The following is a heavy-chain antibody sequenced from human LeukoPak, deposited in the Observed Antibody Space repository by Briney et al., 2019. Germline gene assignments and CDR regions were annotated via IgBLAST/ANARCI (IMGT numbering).Heavy chain of an antibody. J-gene: IGHJ3*01. V-gene: IGHV3-49*04. CDR1: GFIFADYS. Sequence: GGSLRLSCTASGFIFADYSMSWVRQAPGKGLEWVGFGYGGRTEYAAAVKGRFTISRDDSKNIGYLQMNSLKTEDTALYYCISWISRDGLKAWGQGTMVTVSS. D-gene: IGHD2-2*03. CDR3: ISWISRDGLKA. CDR2: GYGGRT.